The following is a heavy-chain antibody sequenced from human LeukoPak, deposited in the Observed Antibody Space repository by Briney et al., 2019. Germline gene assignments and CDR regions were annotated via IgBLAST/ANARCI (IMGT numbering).Heavy chain of an antibody. J-gene: IGHJ4*02. CDR2: IYYSGST. V-gene: IGHV4-39*01. D-gene: IGHD4-4*01. CDR3: GRQSNGILDH. CDR1: GGSISSSTYY. Sequence: SETLSLTCTVSGGSISSSTYYWGWIRQPPGTGLEWIGTIYYSGSTYYNPSLKSRVTISVDTSKNQFFLKLNSVTAADTAVYYCGRQSNGILDHWGQGTLVTVSS.